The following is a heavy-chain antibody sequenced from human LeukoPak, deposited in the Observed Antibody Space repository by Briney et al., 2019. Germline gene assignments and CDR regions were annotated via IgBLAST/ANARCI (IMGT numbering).Heavy chain of an antibody. CDR3: ARDWNYYDNLKAFDI. CDR2: IYYSGST. J-gene: IGHJ3*02. V-gene: IGHV4-39*07. CDR1: GGSISSSSYY. Sequence: PSETLSLTCTVSGGSISSSSYYWGWIRQPLGKGLEWIGSIYYSGSTYYNPSLKSRVTISVDTSKNQFSLKLSSVTAADTAVYYCARDWNYYDNLKAFDIWGQGTMVTVSS. D-gene: IGHD3-22*01.